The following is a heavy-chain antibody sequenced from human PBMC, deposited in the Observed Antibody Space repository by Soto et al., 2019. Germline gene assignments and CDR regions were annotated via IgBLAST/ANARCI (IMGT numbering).Heavy chain of an antibody. CDR3: ARLYGGNSGMDV. Sequence: GESLKISCKASGYSFSSYWVTWVRQMPGKGLEWMGRIDPSDSYTNYNPPFQGHVTISVDKPISTAYLQWSSLKASDTAMYYCARLYGGNSGMDVWGQGTTVTVSS. D-gene: IGHD4-17*01. J-gene: IGHJ6*02. V-gene: IGHV5-10-1*01. CDR1: GYSFSSYW. CDR2: IDPSDSYT.